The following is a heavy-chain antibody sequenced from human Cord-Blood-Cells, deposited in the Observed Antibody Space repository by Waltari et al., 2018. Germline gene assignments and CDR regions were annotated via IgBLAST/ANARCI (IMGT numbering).Heavy chain of an antibody. CDR2: IYPGDSDT. CDR3: ASGFSDVDTAMVYY. CDR1: GYSFPSYW. Sequence: EVQLVQSGAEVKKPGESLKISCKGSGYSFPSYWIVRVRTLPGKGLAWMGIIYPGDSDTRYSPSFQGQVTISADKSISTAYLQWSSLKASDTAMYYCASGFSDVDTAMVYYWGQGTLVTVSS. V-gene: IGHV5-51*03. J-gene: IGHJ4*02. D-gene: IGHD5-18*01.